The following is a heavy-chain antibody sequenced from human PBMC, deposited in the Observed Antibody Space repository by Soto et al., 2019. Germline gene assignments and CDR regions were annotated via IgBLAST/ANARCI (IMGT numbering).Heavy chain of an antibody. D-gene: IGHD6-6*01. Sequence: QVQLVQSGAEVKKPGSSVKVSCKASGGTFSSYAISWVRQAPGQGLEWMGGIIPIFGTANYAQKFQGRVTITADESTSTAYMELSSLRSEDTAVYYCARCIAPRPDVLSRVCPSDVWGQGTTVTVSS. CDR1: GGTFSSYA. CDR2: IIPIFGTA. V-gene: IGHV1-69*12. J-gene: IGHJ6*02. CDR3: ARCIAPRPDVLSRVCPSDV.